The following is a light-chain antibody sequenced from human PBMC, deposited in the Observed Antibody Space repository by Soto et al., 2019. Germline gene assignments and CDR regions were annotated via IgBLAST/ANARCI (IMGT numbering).Light chain of an antibody. CDR1: QSLSSNY. J-gene: IGKJ4*01. Sequence: EIVLTQSPGTLSLSPGERATLSCRASQSLSSNYLAWYQQKPGQAPRFLIYAASARATGIPDRFSGSGAGTDFTLTISRLEPEDFAVYYCLQYGSSPALTFGGGTKVEIK. CDR3: LQYGSSPALT. V-gene: IGKV3-20*01. CDR2: AAS.